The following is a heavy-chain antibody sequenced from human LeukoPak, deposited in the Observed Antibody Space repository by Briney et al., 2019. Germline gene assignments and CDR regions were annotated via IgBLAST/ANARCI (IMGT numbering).Heavy chain of an antibody. CDR2: IYYSGST. CDR3: ARVYCSSTSCSLRGYHFYYMDV. Sequence: SGTLSLTCTVSGGSMSYFYWSWIRQPPGKGLEWIGYIYYSGSTSYTPSLKSRVSISVDTSKNQFSLKLSSVTAADTAVYYCARVYCSSTSCSLRGYHFYYMDVWGKGTTVTVSS. J-gene: IGHJ6*03. V-gene: IGHV4-59*01. CDR1: GGSMSYFY. D-gene: IGHD2-2*01.